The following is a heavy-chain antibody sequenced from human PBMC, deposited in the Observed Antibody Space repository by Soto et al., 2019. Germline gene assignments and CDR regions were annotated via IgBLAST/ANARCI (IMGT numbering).Heavy chain of an antibody. Sequence: ASVKVSCKTSGYTFSNYGITWVRQAPGQPLEWLGWISLYSDGTNYAQKFQGRVSMTTDTSTTTAYIELRSLRSDDTAVYYCARVVPGAEAWFGPWGQGTLVTVSS. D-gene: IGHD2-2*01. CDR2: ISLYSDGT. CDR3: ARVVPGAEAWFGP. J-gene: IGHJ5*02. V-gene: IGHV1-18*01. CDR1: GYTFSNYG.